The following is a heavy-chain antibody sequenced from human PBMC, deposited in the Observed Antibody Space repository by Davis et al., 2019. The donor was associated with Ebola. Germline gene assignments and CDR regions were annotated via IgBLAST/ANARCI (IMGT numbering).Heavy chain of an antibody. Sequence: SETLSLTCTVSGGSISSSSYYWVWIRQPPGKGLEWIGSIYYSGSTYYNPSLKSRVTISVDTSRNQFSLKLSSATAADTAVYYCARPWYSGTYYDAYDIWGQGTMVAVSS. D-gene: IGHD1-26*01. CDR1: GGSISSSSYY. V-gene: IGHV4-39*01. CDR3: ARPWYSGTYYDAYDI. J-gene: IGHJ3*02. CDR2: IYYSGST.